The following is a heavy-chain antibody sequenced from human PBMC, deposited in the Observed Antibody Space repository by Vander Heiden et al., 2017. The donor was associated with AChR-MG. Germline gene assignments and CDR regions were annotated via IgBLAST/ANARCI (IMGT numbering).Heavy chain of an antibody. CDR3: AREGYCSSTSCQPYYYDGMDV. V-gene: IGHV1-18*01. J-gene: IGHJ6*02. CDR1: GYTFTSYG. D-gene: IGHD2-2*01. Sequence: QVQLVQSGAEVKKPGASVTVSCKASGYTFTSYGISWVRQAPGQGLEWMGWISAYNGNTNYAQKLQGRVTMTTDTSTSTAYMELRSLRSDDTAVYYCAREGYCSSTSCQPYYYDGMDVWGQGTTVNVAS. CDR2: ISAYNGNT.